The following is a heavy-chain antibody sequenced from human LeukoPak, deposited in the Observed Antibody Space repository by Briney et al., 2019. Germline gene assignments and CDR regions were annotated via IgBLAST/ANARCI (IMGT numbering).Heavy chain of an antibody. CDR3: ARARILEWLPWVNLATPQVDYGMDV. D-gene: IGHD3-3*01. Sequence: ASVKVSCKASGYTFTSYYMHWVRQAPGQGLEWMGIINPSGGSTSYAQKFQGRVTMTRDTSTSTVYMELSSLRSEDTAVYYCARARILEWLPWVNLATPQVDYGMDVWGQGTTVTVSS. V-gene: IGHV1-46*01. CDR1: GYTFTSYY. CDR2: INPSGGST. J-gene: IGHJ6*02.